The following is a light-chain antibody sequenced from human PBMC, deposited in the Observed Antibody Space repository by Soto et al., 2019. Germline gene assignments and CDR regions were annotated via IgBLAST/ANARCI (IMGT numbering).Light chain of an antibody. CDR2: GAS. J-gene: IGKJ2*01. V-gene: IGKV3-15*01. CDR1: QPIASN. Sequence: EIRRTKATDTMSVSAGERATLSCRASQPIASNVAWYQQRPGQPPRLLIFGASTRASDVPHGFTGSGSGTQFTLTIASLHSEDFAVYFCQQYNNWPYTLGQGTKVDIK. CDR3: QQYNNWPYT.